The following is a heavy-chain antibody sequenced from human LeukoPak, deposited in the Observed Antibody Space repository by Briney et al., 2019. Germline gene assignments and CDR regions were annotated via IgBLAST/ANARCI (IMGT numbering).Heavy chain of an antibody. J-gene: IGHJ3*02. V-gene: IGHV1-69*04. D-gene: IGHD3-10*01. CDR3: ARDSYGSGSFDI. CDR1: GGTFSSYA. Sequence: ASVKVSCKASGGTFSSYAISWVRQAPGQGLEWMGRIIPILGIANYAQKFQGRVTITADKSTSTAYMELSSLRAEDTAVYYCARDSYGSGSFDIWGQGTMVTVSS. CDR2: IIPILGIA.